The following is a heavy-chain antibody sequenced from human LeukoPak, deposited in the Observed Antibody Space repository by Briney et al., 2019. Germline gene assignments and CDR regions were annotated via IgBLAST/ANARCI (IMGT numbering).Heavy chain of an antibody. V-gene: IGHV1-2*04. J-gene: IGHJ6*02. D-gene: IGHD7-27*01. CDR1: GYTFTGYY. Sequence: GASVTVSCKASGYTFTGYYMHWVRQAPGQGLEWMGWINPNSGGTNYAQKFQGWVTMTRDTSISTAYMELSRLRSDDTAVYYCARERWGSYYYYGMDVWGQGTTVTVSS. CDR2: INPNSGGT. CDR3: ARERWGSYYYYGMDV.